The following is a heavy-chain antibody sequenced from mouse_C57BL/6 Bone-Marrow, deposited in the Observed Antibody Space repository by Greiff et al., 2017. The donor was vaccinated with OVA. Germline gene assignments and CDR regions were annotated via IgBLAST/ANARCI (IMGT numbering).Heavy chain of an antibody. CDR1: GYSITSGYY. V-gene: IGHV3-6*01. D-gene: IGHD1-1*01. CDR3: ARDNYGSPDY. J-gene: IGHJ2*01. Sequence: EVKLQESGPGLVKPSQSLSLTCSVTGYSITSGYYWNWIRQFPGNKLEWMGYISYDGSNNYNPSLKNRISITRDTSKNQFFLKLNSVTTEDTATYYCARDNYGSPDYWGQGTTLTVSS. CDR2: ISYDGSN.